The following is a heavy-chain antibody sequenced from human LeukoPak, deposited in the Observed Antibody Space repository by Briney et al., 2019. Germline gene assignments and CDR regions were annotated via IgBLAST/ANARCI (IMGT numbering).Heavy chain of an antibody. CDR1: GYTFTSYG. J-gene: IGHJ4*02. V-gene: IGHV1-18*01. Sequence: ASVKVSCKAPGYTFTSYGISWVRQAPGQGLEWMGWISAYNGDTKYAQKLQGRVTMTTDTSTSTAYMELRSLRSDDTAVYYCARRGVDNWNYPDYYFDYWGQGTLVTVSS. D-gene: IGHD1-7*01. CDR3: ARRGVDNWNYPDYYFDY. CDR2: ISAYNGDT.